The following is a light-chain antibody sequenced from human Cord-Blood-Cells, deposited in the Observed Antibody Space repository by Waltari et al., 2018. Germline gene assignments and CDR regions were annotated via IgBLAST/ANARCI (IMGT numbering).Light chain of an antibody. Sequence: EIVLTQSPATLSLSPGERAHLSCRASQSISRYLAWYQQKPGQAPRLLIYDASNRATGIPARFSGSGSGTDFTLTISSLEPEDFAVYYCQQHSNWPRTFGQGTKLEIK. CDR3: QQHSNWPRT. CDR2: DAS. CDR1: QSISRY. J-gene: IGKJ2*01. V-gene: IGKV3-11*01.